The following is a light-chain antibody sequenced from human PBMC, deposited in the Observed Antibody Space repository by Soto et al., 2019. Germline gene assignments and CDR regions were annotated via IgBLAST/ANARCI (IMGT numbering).Light chain of an antibody. J-gene: IGLJ2*01. V-gene: IGLV3-21*02. Sequence: SYELTQPPSVSVAPGQTAKIACGGDNIRSYSVHWYLPKSGQAPVLVVFDDSDRPSGIPERFSGSNSGNTATLSISRVEAGDQADYYCLVWDSRGDRPVFGGGTKLTVL. CDR3: LVWDSRGDRPV. CDR2: DDS. CDR1: NIRSYS.